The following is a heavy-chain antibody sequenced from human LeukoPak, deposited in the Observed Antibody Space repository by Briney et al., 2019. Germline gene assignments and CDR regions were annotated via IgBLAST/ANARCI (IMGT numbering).Heavy chain of an antibody. CDR1: GGSISNGDYY. Sequence: PSETLSLTCSVSGGSISNGDYYWGWIRQAPGKGLEWIGSIFDGETTHYNPSLKNRATISVDTSKNQFSLKLTSVTAADATMYYCARQLPTAAVDTRGYFDYWGQGTVVTVSS. CDR3: ARQLPTAAVDTRGYFDY. CDR2: IFDGETT. J-gene: IGHJ4*01. V-gene: IGHV4-39*07. D-gene: IGHD5-18*01.